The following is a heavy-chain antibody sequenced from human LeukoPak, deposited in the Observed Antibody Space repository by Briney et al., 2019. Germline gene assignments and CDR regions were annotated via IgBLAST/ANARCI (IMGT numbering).Heavy chain of an antibody. D-gene: IGHD5-12*01. V-gene: IGHV1-58*02. CDR2: IVVGCGNT. J-gene: IGHJ4*02. CDR1: VFTFTSSA. Sequence: SVNVSCKASVFTFTSSAMQWVRQARGQRLEGIGWIVVGCGNTNYAQKFQEGVTITRDMSTSTAYMELSSLRSEDTAVYYCAAGLRDPDYWGQGTLVTVSS. CDR3: AAGLRDPDY.